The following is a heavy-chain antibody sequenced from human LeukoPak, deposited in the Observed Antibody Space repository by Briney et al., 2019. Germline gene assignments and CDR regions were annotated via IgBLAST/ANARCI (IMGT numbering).Heavy chain of an antibody. D-gene: IGHD3-22*01. CDR1: GGSISSGNYC. Sequence: SETLSLTCTVSGGSISSGNYCWSWIRQPAGKGLEWIGRIWADGAPTYRPSLKSRVTISVDTSKNQFSLRLSSVTAADTAVYYCARGRDNRGYQFMGFDSWGQGTLVTVSS. J-gene: IGHJ4*02. V-gene: IGHV4-61*02. CDR2: IWADGAP. CDR3: ARGRDNRGYQFMGFDS.